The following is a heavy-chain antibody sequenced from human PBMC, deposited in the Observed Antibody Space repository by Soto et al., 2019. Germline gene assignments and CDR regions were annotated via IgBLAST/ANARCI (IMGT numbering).Heavy chain of an antibody. CDR1: GFSFSPYG. CDR3: ARDRGGYGPPDV. D-gene: IGHD3-10*01. CDR2: ISGTSSYT. Sequence: EVRLVESGGGLVQPGGSLRLSCEASGFSFSPYGMNWVRQAPGRGLEWISYISGTSSYTGYADSVKGRFTISRDNAKNSLYLQMNSLRVEDTAVYYCARDRGGYGPPDVWGQGTTVTVSS. V-gene: IGHV3-21*05. J-gene: IGHJ6*02.